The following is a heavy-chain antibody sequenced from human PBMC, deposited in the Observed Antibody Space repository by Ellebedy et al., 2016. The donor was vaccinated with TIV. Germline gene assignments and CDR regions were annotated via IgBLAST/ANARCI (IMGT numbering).Heavy chain of an antibody. CDR2: IYYSGST. Sequence: SGPTLVKPTQTLTLTCTFSGFSLSTSGMCVSWIRQPPGKGLEWIGYIYYSGSTNYNPSLKSRVTISVDTSKNQFSLKLSSVTAADTAVYYCARHRRDSYALNFDYWGQGTLVTVSS. CDR1: GFSLSTSGMC. CDR3: ARHRRDSYALNFDY. V-gene: IGHV4-61*08. J-gene: IGHJ4*02. D-gene: IGHD5-18*01.